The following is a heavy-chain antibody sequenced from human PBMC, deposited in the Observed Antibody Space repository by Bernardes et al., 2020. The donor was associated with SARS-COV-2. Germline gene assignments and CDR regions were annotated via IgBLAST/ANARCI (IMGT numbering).Heavy chain of an antibody. Sequence: PETLSPTCTVAGGSISSYYWSWIRQPPGKGLEWIGYTYYSGSTNYNPSLKSRATISVDTSKNQFSMKLSSVTAAGTAVYYCARQGNHTIFGVVTPFDYWGQGTLVTVSS. V-gene: IGHV4-59*08. CDR3: ARQGNHTIFGVVTPFDY. CDR1: GGSISSYY. J-gene: IGHJ4*02. D-gene: IGHD3-3*01. CDR2: TYYSGST.